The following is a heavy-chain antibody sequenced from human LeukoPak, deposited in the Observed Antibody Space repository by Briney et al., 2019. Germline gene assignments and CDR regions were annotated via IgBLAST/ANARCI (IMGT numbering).Heavy chain of an antibody. V-gene: IGHV1-46*01. D-gene: IGHD3-22*01. CDR3: VRSAYYDSSGYYYDS. CDR2: INPSGGST. CDR1: GYTFTSYY. Sequence: ASVKVSCKASGYTFTSYYMHWVRQAPGQGLEWMGKINPSGGSTSYAQKFQGRVTMTRDTSTSTVYMELSSLRSEDTAVYYCVRSAYYDSSGYYYDSWGQGTLVTVSS. J-gene: IGHJ4*02.